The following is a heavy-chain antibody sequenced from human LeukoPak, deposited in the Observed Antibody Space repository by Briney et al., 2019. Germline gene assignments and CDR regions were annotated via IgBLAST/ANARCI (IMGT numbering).Heavy chain of an antibody. Sequence: PGGSLISSCAASGFTFSSYVMSWVRQAPGKGLEWVSAISGSGGSTYYADSVKGRFSISRDNSKSTLFLQMNSLRVEDTAVYYCAKGAYGSGGDPPVTPDHWGQGTLVTVSS. CDR1: GFTFSSYV. CDR3: AKGAYGSGGDPPVTPDH. J-gene: IGHJ4*02. CDR2: ISGSGGST. V-gene: IGHV3-23*01. D-gene: IGHD3-10*01.